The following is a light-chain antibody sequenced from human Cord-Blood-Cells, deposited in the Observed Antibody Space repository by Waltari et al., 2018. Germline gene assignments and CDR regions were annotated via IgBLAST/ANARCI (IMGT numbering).Light chain of an antibody. Sequence: QSALTQPASVSGSPGQSITISCTGTSSDVGGYNYVSWYQQHPGKAPKLMIYEVSNRPSGVSNRFSGSKSGNTAYLTISGLQAEDEADYYCSSYTSSSTPVFGTGTKVTVL. CDR2: EVS. J-gene: IGLJ1*01. CDR3: SSYTSSSTPV. V-gene: IGLV2-14*01. CDR1: SSDVGGYNY.